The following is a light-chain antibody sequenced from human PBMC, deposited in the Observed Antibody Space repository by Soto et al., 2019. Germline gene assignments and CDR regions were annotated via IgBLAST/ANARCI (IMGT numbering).Light chain of an antibody. CDR3: QQRGGWPLT. CDR2: DAS. Sequence: EIVLTQSPATLSLSPGERAALSCRASQGVGRFLAWYQQKPGQAPRLLIYDASNRATGIPARFSGSWFETDFTLAIDNLEPEDFAVYYCQQRGGWPLTFGGGTKV. CDR1: QGVGRF. J-gene: IGKJ4*01. V-gene: IGKV3-11*01.